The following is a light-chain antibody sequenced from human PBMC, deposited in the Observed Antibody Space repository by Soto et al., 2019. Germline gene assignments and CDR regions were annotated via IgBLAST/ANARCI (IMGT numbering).Light chain of an antibody. CDR3: CSYTSSDTDV. Sequence: QSALTQPASVSGSPGQSITISCTGTSSDVGGYDFVSWYQQHPGKAPKVMIYDVSNRPSGVSNRFSGSKSGNTASLTISGLQAEDEADYYCCSYTSSDTDVFGTGTKVTV. J-gene: IGLJ1*01. CDR1: SSDVGGYDF. CDR2: DVS. V-gene: IGLV2-14*01.